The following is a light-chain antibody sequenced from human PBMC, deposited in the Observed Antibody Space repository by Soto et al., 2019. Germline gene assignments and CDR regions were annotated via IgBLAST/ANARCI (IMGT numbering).Light chain of an antibody. J-gene: IGKJ4*01. CDR2: AAS. V-gene: IGKV1-6*01. CDR1: QGIGND. Sequence: AIQMTQSPSSLSVSVGDTVTITCRASQGIGNDVGWYQQKPGKAPKLLIYAASSLQSGVPSRFSGSRSGTDFTLTISSLQPEDFATYYCLQDHNYPLTFGGGTKVEIK. CDR3: LQDHNYPLT.